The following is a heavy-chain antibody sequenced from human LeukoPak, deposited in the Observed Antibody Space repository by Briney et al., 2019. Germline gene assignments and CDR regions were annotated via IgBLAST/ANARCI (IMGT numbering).Heavy chain of an antibody. CDR2: ISSSSTI. CDR3: ARGAPHYYYYYMDV. J-gene: IGHJ6*03. V-gene: IGHV3-48*01. CDR1: GFTFSSYS. Sequence: GGSLRLSCAASGFTFSSYSMNWVRQAPGKGLEWVSYISSSSTIYYADSVKGRFTISRDNAKNSLYLQMNSLRAEDTAVYYCARGAPHYYYYYMDVWGKGTTVTVSS.